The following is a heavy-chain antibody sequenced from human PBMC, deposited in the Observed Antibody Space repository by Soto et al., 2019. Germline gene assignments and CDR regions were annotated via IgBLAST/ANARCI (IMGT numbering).Heavy chain of an antibody. CDR2: MNPNTGNT. D-gene: IGHD6-6*01. Sequence: QVQLVQSGAEVKKPGASVKVSCKASGHTLSSHDINWVPQATGQGLEWMGWMNPNTGNTGYAQTFQGRVSMTRDTSINTAYMELSSLRSEDTAVYYCARGGAEYNSWLGLDYWGRGTLVTVSS. J-gene: IGHJ4*02. CDR1: GHTLSSHD. CDR3: ARGGAEYNSWLGLDY. V-gene: IGHV1-8*01.